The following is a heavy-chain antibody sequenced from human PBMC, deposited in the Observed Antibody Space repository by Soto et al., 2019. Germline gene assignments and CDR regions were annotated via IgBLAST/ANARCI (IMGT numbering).Heavy chain of an antibody. J-gene: IGHJ5*02. D-gene: IGHD3-22*01. CDR1: GGSISSYY. CDR3: ARASRTVVTDLEWFDP. CDR2: IYYSGST. V-gene: IGHV4-59*01. Sequence: SETLSLTCTVSGGSISSYYRSWIRQPPGKGLEWIGYIYYSGSTNYNPSLKSRVTISVDTSKNQFSLKLSSVTAADTAVYYCARASRTVVTDLEWFDPWGQGTLVTVSS.